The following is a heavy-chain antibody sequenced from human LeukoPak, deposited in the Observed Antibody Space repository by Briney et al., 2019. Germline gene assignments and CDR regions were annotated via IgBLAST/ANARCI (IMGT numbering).Heavy chain of an antibody. V-gene: IGHV4-34*01. D-gene: IGHD3-3*01. CDR1: GGSFSGYY. CDR3: ARGIGVNVLRFLEWPEARRFDP. Sequence: SETLSLTCAVYGGSFSGYYWSWIRQPPGKGLEWIGEINHSGSTNYNPSLKSRVTISVDTSKNQFSLKLSSVTAADTAVYYCARGIGVNVLRFLEWPEARRFDPWGQGTLVTVSS. CDR2: INHSGST. J-gene: IGHJ5*02.